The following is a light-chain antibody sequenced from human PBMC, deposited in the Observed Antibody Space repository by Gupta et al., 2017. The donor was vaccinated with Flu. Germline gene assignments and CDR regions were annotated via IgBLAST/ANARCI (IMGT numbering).Light chain of an antibody. CDR1: HDIASY. CDR3: QQYRDYPLT. Sequence: IQMTRSPSSLSASVGDRVTITCRASHDIASYLAWFQQKPGQAPKSLIFAASSLQSGVPSKFSGSGSGTDFTLTISSLHPEDFATYYCQQYRDYPLTFGGGTKVEIK. J-gene: IGKJ4*01. V-gene: IGKV1-16*02. CDR2: AAS.